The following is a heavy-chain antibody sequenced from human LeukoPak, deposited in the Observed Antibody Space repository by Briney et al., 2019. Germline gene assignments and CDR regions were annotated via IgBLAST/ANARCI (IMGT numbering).Heavy chain of an antibody. CDR3: ARGDWAPFDY. Sequence: GGSLRLSCAASGFTFSDYWMNSVRQAPGKGLGWVSNIDQDGGGKYYLDSVKGRFTISRDNAKSSLYLQINSLRAEDTAVYYCARGDWAPFDYWGQGSLLTVSS. V-gene: IGHV3-7*01. D-gene: IGHD2-21*02. J-gene: IGHJ4*02. CDR1: GFTFSDYW. CDR2: IDQDGGGK.